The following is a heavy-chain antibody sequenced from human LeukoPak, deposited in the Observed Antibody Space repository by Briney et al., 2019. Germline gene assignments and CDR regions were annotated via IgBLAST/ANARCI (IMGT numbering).Heavy chain of an antibody. V-gene: IGHV3-30*18. Sequence: GGSLRLSCAASGFTVSSYGMHWVRQAPGKGLEWVAVISYDGSNKYYADSVKGRFTISRDNSKNTLYLQMNSLRAEDTAVYYCAKTLEWLSLNDAFDIWGQGTMVTVSS. J-gene: IGHJ3*02. CDR2: ISYDGSNK. D-gene: IGHD3-3*01. CDR1: GFTVSSYG. CDR3: AKTLEWLSLNDAFDI.